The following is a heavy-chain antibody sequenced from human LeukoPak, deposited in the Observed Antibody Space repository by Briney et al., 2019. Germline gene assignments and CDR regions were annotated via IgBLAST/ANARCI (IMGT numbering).Heavy chain of an antibody. CDR2: INQDGSEK. CDR1: GFTFSSYW. J-gene: IGHJ6*03. Sequence: GGSLRLSCAASGFTFSSYWMTWVRQAPGKGLEWVANINQDGSEKYYADSVKGRFTISRDNAKNSLYLQMNSLRAEDTAVYYCARDPYSGSYSAYYYYYMDVWGKGTTVTVSS. CDR3: ARDPYSGSYSAYYYYYMDV. V-gene: IGHV3-7*01. D-gene: IGHD1-26*01.